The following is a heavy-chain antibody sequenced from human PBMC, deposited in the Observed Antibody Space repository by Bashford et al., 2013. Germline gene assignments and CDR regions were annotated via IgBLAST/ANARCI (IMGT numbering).Heavy chain of an antibody. J-gene: IGHJ4*02. V-gene: IGHV4-31*03. Sequence: SETLSLTCTVSGGSISSGGYYWSWIRQQPGKGLEWIGYIYHSGATHYSPSLKSRLTISVDTSKNQFSLKLTSVTAADTAVYYCANYDLRNYFESGGHFYMAHWGQGILVTVSS. D-gene: IGHD1-7*01. CDR1: GGSISSGGYY. CDR2: IYHSGAT. CDR3: ANYDLRNYFESGGHFYMAH.